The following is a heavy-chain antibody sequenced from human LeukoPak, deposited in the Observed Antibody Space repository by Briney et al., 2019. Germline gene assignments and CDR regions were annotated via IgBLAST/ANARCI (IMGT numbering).Heavy chain of an antibody. CDR3: APNFWSAYEGY. Sequence: GGSLRLSCAASGFTFSSYGMHWVRQAPGKGLEWVAVISYDGSNKYYADSVKGRFTISRDNSKNTLYLQMNSLRAEDTAVYYCAPNFWSAYEGYWGQGTLVTVSS. CDR1: GFTFSSYG. V-gene: IGHV3-30*03. CDR2: ISYDGSNK. D-gene: IGHD3-3*01. J-gene: IGHJ4*02.